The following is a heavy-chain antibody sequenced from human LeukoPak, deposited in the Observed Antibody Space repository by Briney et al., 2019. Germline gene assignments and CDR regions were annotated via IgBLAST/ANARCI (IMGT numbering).Heavy chain of an antibody. CDR3: ARGGGTAGDYYYGMDV. Sequence: SETLSLTCTVSGGSISSYYWSWIRQPPGKGLEWIGYIYYSGSTNYNPSLKSRVTISVDTSKNQFSLKLSSVTAADTAVYYCARGGGTAGDYYYGMDVWGQGTTVIVSS. D-gene: IGHD2-15*01. J-gene: IGHJ6*02. CDR2: IYYSGST. CDR1: GGSISSYY. V-gene: IGHV4-59*01.